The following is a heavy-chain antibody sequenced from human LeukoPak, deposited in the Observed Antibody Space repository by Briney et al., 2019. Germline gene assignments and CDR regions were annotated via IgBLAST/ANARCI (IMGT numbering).Heavy chain of an antibody. CDR3: ASYGSGNYRFFDS. V-gene: IGHV4-39*01. CDR2: IYYSGTT. CDR1: GGSISSSSYY. D-gene: IGHD3-10*01. J-gene: IGHJ4*02. Sequence: SETLSLTCTVSGGSISSSSYYWGWIRQPPGKGLEWIGSIYYSGTTFYNPSLKSRLTISVDTSRDQFSLKLSSVTAADTAVYYCASYGSGNYRFFDSWGQGTPVTVSS.